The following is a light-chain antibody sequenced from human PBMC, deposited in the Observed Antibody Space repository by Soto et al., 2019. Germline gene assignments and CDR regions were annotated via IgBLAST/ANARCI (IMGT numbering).Light chain of an antibody. V-gene: IGKV1-39*01. J-gene: IGKJ3*01. CDR1: QDVRSY. CDR3: QQSYGSPPFT. Sequence: DIPLTQSPSPLSASVGDRVYITCRTSQDVRSYLNWYQAKPGKAPKLLVYEASTLESGVPSRFSGSGSGTDFTLTISSLQPEDSATYDCQQSYGSPPFTFGPGTRVDI. CDR2: EAS.